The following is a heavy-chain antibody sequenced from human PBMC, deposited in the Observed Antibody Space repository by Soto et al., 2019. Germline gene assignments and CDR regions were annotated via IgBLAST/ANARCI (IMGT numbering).Heavy chain of an antibody. J-gene: IGHJ6*02. CDR1: GGTFSSYA. D-gene: IGHD3-9*01. CDR2: IIPIFGTA. V-gene: IGHV1-69*13. Sequence: ASVKVSCKASGGTFSSYAISWVRQAPGQGLEWMGGIIPIFGTANYAQKFQGRVTITADESTSTAYMELSSLRSEDTAVYYCARPFIDYDILTGYSIGGYYYYGMDVWGQGTTVTVSS. CDR3: ARPFIDYDILTGYSIGGYYYYGMDV.